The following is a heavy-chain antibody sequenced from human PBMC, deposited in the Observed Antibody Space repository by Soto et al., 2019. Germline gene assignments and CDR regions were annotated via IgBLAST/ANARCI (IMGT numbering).Heavy chain of an antibody. CDR1: GGTFSSYA. D-gene: IGHD2-8*01. J-gene: IGHJ5*02. V-gene: IGHV1-69*12. CDR3: AIDRNGLGISVPLGDNGFVP. CDR2: IIPIFGTA. Sequence: QVQLVQSGAEVKKPGSSVKVSCKASGGTFSSYAISWVRQAPGQGLEWMGGIIPIFGTANYAQKFQGRVTSTADDSTITADRELGGRRSEDTAVYYCAIDRNGLGISVPLGDNGFVPWGRGTVVTVSS.